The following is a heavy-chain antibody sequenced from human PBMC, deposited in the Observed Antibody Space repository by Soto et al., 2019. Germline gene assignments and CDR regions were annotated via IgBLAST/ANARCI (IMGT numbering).Heavy chain of an antibody. V-gene: IGHV1-2*04. J-gene: IGHJ4*02. CDR3: ARDSDLVATTKLDY. CDR1: GYTFTGYY. Sequence: GASVKVSCKASGYTFTGYYMHWVRQAPGQGLEWMGWINPNSGGTNYAQKFQGWVTMTRDTSISTAYMELSRLRSDDTAVYYCARDSDLVATTKLDYWGQGTLVTVSS. CDR2: INPNSGGT. D-gene: IGHD5-12*01.